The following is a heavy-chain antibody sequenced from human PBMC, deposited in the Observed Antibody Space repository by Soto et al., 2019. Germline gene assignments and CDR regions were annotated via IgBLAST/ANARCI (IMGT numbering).Heavy chain of an antibody. J-gene: IGHJ6*02. D-gene: IGHD3-10*01. CDR2: TXXSXXXXX. V-gene: IGHV6-1*01. CDR1: GDRFSTNSAA. CDR3: AGVTWLRGMEV. Sequence: SQALSLTCAISGDRFSTNSAAWKWIRQPPSRGLEWLGXTXXSXXXXXDXSLSVKRRVTIDPDTSKNQFSLHLDSLTPEDAAVYYCAGVTWLRGMEVWGQGTPVTVSS.